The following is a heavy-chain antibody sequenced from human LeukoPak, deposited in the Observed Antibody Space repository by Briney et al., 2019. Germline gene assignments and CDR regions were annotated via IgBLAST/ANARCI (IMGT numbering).Heavy chain of an antibody. D-gene: IGHD1-14*01. CDR1: GYTFTSYY. Sequence: GASVKVSCKASGYTFTSYYMHWVRQAPGQGLEWMGIINPSGGSTSYAQKFQGRVTMTRDTSTSTVYMELSSLRSEDTAVYYCARDSGHTEGYYYMDVWGKGTTVTVSS. CDR2: INPSGGST. V-gene: IGHV1-46*01. J-gene: IGHJ6*03. CDR3: ARDSGHTEGYYYMDV.